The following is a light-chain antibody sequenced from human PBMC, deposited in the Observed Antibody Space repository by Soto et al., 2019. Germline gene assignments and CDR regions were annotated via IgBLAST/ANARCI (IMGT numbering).Light chain of an antibody. V-gene: IGKV2-28*01. Sequence: DIVMTQSPLSLPVTPGERASISCRSGQSLLHSNGYNYLDWYLQKPGQSPQLLICLGSNRASGVPDRFSGSGSGTDFTLKISRVEAEDVGVYYCMQALQTRTFGQGTKWIS. J-gene: IGKJ1*01. CDR3: MQALQTRT. CDR1: QSLLHSNGYNY. CDR2: LGS.